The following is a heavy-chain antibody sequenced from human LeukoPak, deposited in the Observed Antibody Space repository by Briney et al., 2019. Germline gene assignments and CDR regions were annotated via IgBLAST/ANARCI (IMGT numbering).Heavy chain of an antibody. J-gene: IGHJ4*02. CDR3: ARRGIWIQWNFEY. Sequence: SETLSLTCAVEGGAFNDYYWSWVRQSPEKGLEWIAEINQGGSTIYNPSLKNRVTMSIDTTRKHISLQLASLTAADTALYFCARRGIWIQWNFEYWGQGVLVTVSS. D-gene: IGHD5-12*01. CDR2: INQGGST. CDR1: GGAFNDYY. V-gene: IGHV4-34*01.